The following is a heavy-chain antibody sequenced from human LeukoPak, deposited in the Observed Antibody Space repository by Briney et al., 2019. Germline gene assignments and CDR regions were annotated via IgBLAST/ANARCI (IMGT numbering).Heavy chain of an antibody. D-gene: IGHD2-2*01. CDR3: AREGSTSSYYYYYYMDV. CDR1: GGSISSGSYY. V-gene: IGHV4-61*02. J-gene: IGHJ6*03. Sequence: SETLSLTCTVSGGSISSGSYYWSWIRQPAGKGLEWIGRIYTSGSTNYNPSLKSRVTISVDTSKKQSSLRLSSATAADTAVYYCAREGSTSSYYYYYYMDVWGKGTTVTVSS. CDR2: IYTSGST.